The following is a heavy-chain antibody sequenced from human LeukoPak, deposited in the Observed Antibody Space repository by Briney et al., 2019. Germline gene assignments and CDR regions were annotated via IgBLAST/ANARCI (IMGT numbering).Heavy chain of an antibody. V-gene: IGHV4-4*09. CDR3: AGRGHRYSRD. Sequence: PSETLSLSCNVSGDSVSSGYWTWIRQSPAKGLEWIGCIYDNGVTDYNPSLKSRLIISLGTSKNQFSLNLRSVSAADSAIYYCAGRGHRYSRDWGQGILVTVSS. CDR1: GDSVSSGY. D-gene: IGHD2-15*01. J-gene: IGHJ1*01. CDR2: IYDNGVT.